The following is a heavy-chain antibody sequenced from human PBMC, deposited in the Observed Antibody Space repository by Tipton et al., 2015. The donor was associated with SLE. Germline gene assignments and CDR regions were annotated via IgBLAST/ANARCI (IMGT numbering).Heavy chain of an antibody. D-gene: IGHD4-17*01. V-gene: IGHV4-4*07. CDR2: IHGSGGT. Sequence: TLSLTCIVSGDSIIDSYWSWIRQPAGKGLEWLGRIHGSGGTNYNPSLESRVTMSVDTSKNQFSLKLNSVTAADTAVYYCARIGDGEYDVWGQGTTVTVSS. J-gene: IGHJ6*02. CDR1: GDSIIDSY. CDR3: ARIGDGEYDV.